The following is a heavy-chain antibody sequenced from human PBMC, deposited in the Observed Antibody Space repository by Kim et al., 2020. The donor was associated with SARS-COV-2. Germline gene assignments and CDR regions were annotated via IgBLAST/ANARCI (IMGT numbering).Heavy chain of an antibody. J-gene: IGHJ4*02. Sequence: KGRFTSSRDNYKNTLYLQMNCLRAEDTAVYYCARGAGLWFGELPEYYFDYWGQGALVTVSS. D-gene: IGHD3-10*01. CDR3: ARGAGLWFGELPEYYFDY. V-gene: IGHV3-30*07.